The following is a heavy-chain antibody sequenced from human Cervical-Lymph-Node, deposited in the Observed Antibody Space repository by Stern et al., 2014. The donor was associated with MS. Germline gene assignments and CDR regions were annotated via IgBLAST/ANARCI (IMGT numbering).Heavy chain of an antibody. Sequence: VQLLQSGSELKKPGASVKVSCKASGYTFTSYAMNWVRQAPGQGLEWMGWINTNTGNQTYAQGFTGRFVFSLDTSVSTAYLQISSLKAEDTAVYYCASGAMGDFWSGYSYFDYWGQGTLVTVSS. CDR3: ASGAMGDFWSGYSYFDY. V-gene: IGHV7-4-1*02. CDR2: INTNTGNQ. J-gene: IGHJ4*02. CDR1: GYTFTSYA. D-gene: IGHD3-3*01.